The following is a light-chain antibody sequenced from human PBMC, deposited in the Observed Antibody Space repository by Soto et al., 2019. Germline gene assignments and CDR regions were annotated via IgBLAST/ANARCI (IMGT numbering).Light chain of an antibody. Sequence: DLQMTQSPSSLSASVGDRVTITCRASQTISTYINWYQQKPGKAPKLLMYAGSSLQSGVPSRFSGSGSGTDFTLTISSLQPEDFATYYCQQTYSSPPYTFGQGTKLEIK. CDR1: QTISTY. V-gene: IGKV1-39*01. CDR3: QQTYSSPPYT. J-gene: IGKJ2*01. CDR2: AGS.